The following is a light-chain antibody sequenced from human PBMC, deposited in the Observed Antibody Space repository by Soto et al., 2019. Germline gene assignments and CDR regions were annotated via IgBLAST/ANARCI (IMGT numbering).Light chain of an antibody. Sequence: QSALTQPPSVSGAPGQRVTISCTGSRSNIGAGYDVHWYQQLPGTAPKLLIYGNSNRPSGVPDRFSGSKSGTSASLAITGLQAEDEADYYCQSYDSSLSGSWVFGGGTKLTVL. CDR1: RSNIGAGYD. CDR2: GNS. CDR3: QSYDSSLSGSWV. J-gene: IGLJ3*02. V-gene: IGLV1-40*01.